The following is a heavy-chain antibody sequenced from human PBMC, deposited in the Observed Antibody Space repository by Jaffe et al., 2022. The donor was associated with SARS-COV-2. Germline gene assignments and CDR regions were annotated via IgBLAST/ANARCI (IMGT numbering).Heavy chain of an antibody. CDR1: GFTFSSYW. CDR2: INSDGSST. CDR3: ASSWGFDWTDAFDI. V-gene: IGHV3-74*01. Sequence: EVQLVESGGGLVQPGGSLRLSCAASGFTFSSYWMHWVRQAPGKGLVWVSRINSDGSSTSYADSVKGRFTISRDNAKNTLYLQMNSLRAEDTAVYYCASSWGFDWTDAFDIWGQGTMVTVSS. D-gene: IGHD3-9*01. J-gene: IGHJ3*02.